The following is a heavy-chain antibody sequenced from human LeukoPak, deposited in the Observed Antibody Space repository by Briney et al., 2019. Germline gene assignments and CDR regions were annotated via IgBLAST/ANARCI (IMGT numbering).Heavy chain of an antibody. D-gene: IGHD3-10*02. J-gene: IGHJ6*03. CDR2: IYTSGTT. CDR1: GDSISSNY. V-gene: IGHV4-4*08. CDR3: ARVPMMGDHYYYMDV. Sequence: PSETLSLTCTVSGDSISSNYWSWIRQPPGKGLEWIGNIYTSGTTNYNPSLTSRVTISVDTSENQFSLRLSSVTAADTAVYYCARVPMMGDHYYYMDVWGKGTTVTVSS.